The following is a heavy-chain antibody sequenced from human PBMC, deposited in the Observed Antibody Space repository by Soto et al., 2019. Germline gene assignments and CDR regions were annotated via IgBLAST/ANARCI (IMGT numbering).Heavy chain of an antibody. CDR1: GGSISSSNW. J-gene: IGHJ6*02. CDR3: ARRDIVVVGGMDV. V-gene: IGHV4-4*02. D-gene: IGHD2-2*01. Sequence: SETLSLTCAVSGGSISSSNWWSWVRQPPGKGLEWIGEIYHSGSTNYNPSLKSRVTISVDKSKNQFSLKLSSVTAADTAVYYCARRDIVVVGGMDVWGQGTTVTVSS. CDR2: IYHSGST.